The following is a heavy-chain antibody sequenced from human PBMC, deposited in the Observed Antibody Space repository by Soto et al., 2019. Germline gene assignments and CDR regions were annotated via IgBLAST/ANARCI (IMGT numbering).Heavy chain of an antibody. CDR3: ARDVKEDNWDYDILTGYYSAAGVVNNWFDP. D-gene: IGHD3-9*01. CDR1: GYTFTSYA. V-gene: IGHV1-3*01. Sequence: GASVKVSCKASGYTFTSYAMHWVRQAPGQRLEWMGWINAGNGNTKYSQKFQGRVTITRDTSASTAYMELSSLRSEDTAVYYCARDVKEDNWDYDILTGYYSAAGVVNNWFDPWGQGTLVTVSS. CDR2: INAGNGNT. J-gene: IGHJ5*02.